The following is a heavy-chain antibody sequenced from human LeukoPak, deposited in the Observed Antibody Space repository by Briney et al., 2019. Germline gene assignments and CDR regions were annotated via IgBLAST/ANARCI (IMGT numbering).Heavy chain of an antibody. CDR3: AKATYSSGWYSTFDY. Sequence: GGSLRLSCAASGFTFDDYAMHWVRHAPGKGLEWVSAISWNSGSIGYADSVKGRFTISRDNAKNSLYLQMNSLRAEDTALYYCAKATYSSGWYSTFDYWGQGTLVTVSS. CDR2: ISWNSGSI. D-gene: IGHD6-19*01. J-gene: IGHJ4*02. V-gene: IGHV3-9*01. CDR1: GFTFDDYA.